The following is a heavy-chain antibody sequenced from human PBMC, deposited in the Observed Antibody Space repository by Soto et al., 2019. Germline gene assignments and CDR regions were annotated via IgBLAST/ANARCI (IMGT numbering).Heavy chain of an antibody. CDR3: ARAHYYDSSGYPTDYYYYGMDV. CDR1: GGTFSSYA. V-gene: IGHV1-69*13. J-gene: IGHJ6*02. CDR2: IIPIFGTA. D-gene: IGHD3-22*01. Sequence: ASVKVSCKASGGTFSSYAISWVRQAPGQGLEWMGGIIPIFGTANYAQKFQGRVTITADESTSTAYMELSSLRSEDTAVYYCARAHYYDSSGYPTDYYYYGMDVWGQGTTVTVSS.